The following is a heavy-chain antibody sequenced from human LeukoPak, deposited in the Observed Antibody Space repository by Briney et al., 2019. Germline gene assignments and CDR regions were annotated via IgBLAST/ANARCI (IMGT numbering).Heavy chain of an antibody. J-gene: IGHJ6*02. CDR2: INSDGSMT. CDR3: ARYFALDV. V-gene: IGHV3-74*01. D-gene: IGHD3-9*01. CDR1: GFTFSDSW. Sequence: GGSLRLSCATSGFTFSDSWMHWVRQPPGKGPVWVSRINSDGSMTAYADFVKGRSTISRDNAKDTLYLQMNSLGAEDTAVYYCARYFALDVWGQGTTVTVSS.